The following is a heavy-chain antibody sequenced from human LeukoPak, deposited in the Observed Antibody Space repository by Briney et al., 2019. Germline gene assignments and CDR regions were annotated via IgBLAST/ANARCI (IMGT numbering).Heavy chain of an antibody. CDR1: GFTFSSYG. CDR3: ARELYYDFWSGYYTNAFDI. CDR2: ISYDGSNK. J-gene: IGHJ3*02. D-gene: IGHD3-3*01. Sequence: PGRSLRLSCAASGFTFSSYGMHWVRQAPGKGLEWVAVISYDGSNKYYADSVKGRFTISRDNSKNTLYLQMNSLRAEDTAVYYCARELYYDFWSGYYTNAFDIWGQGTMVTVSS. V-gene: IGHV3-30*03.